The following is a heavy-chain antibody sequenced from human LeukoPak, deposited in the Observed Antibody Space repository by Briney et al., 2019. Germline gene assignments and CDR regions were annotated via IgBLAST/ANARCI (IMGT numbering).Heavy chain of an antibody. D-gene: IGHD5-12*01. CDR1: GFTFSSYW. V-gene: IGHV3-7*05. J-gene: IGHJ4*02. CDR3: ARDGGGYGYYFDY. Sequence: GGSLRLSCAASGFTFSSYWMSWVRQAPRKGLEWVANIKQDGSEKYYVDSVKGRFTISRDNAKNSLYLQMSSLRAEDTAVYYCARDGGGYGYYFDYWGQGTLVTVSS. CDR2: IKQDGSEK.